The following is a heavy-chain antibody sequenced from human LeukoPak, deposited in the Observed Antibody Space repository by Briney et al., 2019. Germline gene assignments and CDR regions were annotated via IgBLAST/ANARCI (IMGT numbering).Heavy chain of an antibody. CDR2: IIPIFGTA. V-gene: IGHV1-69*13. CDR1: GGAFSSYA. D-gene: IGHD6-19*01. J-gene: IGHJ4*02. CDR3: ARVTKSLETGIAVDNNDY. Sequence: GASVKVSCKASGGAFSSYAISWVRQAPGQGLEWMGGIIPIFGTANYAQKFQGRVTITADESTSTAYMELSSLRSEDTAVYYCARVTKSLETGIAVDNNDYWGQGTLVTVSS.